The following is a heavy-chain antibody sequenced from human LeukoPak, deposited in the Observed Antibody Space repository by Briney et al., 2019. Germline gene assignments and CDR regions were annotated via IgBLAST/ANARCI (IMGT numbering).Heavy chain of an antibody. CDR3: ARGEQGDYYYYYYMDV. V-gene: IGHV4-59*11. Sequence: SETLSLTCTVSGGSISSHYWSWIRQPPGKGLEWIGYIYYSRSTNYNPSLKSRVTISVDTSKNQFSLKLSSVTAADTAVYYCARGEQGDYYYYYYMDVWGKGTTVTVSS. J-gene: IGHJ6*03. CDR1: GGSISSHY. D-gene: IGHD1/OR15-1a*01. CDR2: IYYSRST.